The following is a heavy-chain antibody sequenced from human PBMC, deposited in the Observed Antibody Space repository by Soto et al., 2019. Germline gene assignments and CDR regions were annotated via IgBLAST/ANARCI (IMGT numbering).Heavy chain of an antibody. D-gene: IGHD2-8*01. CDR2: IIPIYGTA. CDR1: GGTFSSYA. Sequence: QVQLVQSEAEVKKPGSSVKVSCKASGGTFSSYAISWVRQAPGQGLEWMGGIIPIYGTANYAQKFQGRVTITADESTSTAYMEMSSPRSEDTAVFYCAGAAYMSPRCPFRVWYFDLWGRGTLVTVSP. V-gene: IGHV1-69*01. CDR3: AGAAYMSPRCPFRVWYFDL. J-gene: IGHJ2*01.